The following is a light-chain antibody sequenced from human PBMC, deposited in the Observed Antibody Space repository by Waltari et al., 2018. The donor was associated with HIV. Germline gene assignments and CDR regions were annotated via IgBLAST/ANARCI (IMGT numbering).Light chain of an antibody. CDR2: EVS. J-gene: IGLJ2*01. V-gene: IGLV2-8*01. CDR3: SSYAGSNNYVV. CDR1: SSDVGGYNY. Sequence: QSALTQPPSASGSPGQSVTISCTGTSSDVGGYNYVSWYQQHPGKAPKLMIYEVSKRPSAVPVRFSGSKSGNTAALTVSGLQAEDEADYYCSSYAGSNNYVVFGGGTKLTVL.